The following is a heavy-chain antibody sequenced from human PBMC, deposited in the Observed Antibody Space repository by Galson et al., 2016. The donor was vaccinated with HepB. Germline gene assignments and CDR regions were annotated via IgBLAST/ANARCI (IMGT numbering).Heavy chain of an antibody. CDR2: INTRNGDT. CDR1: GYTFTNYA. Sequence: SVKVSCKASGYTFTNYAIHWVRQAPAQRLEWMGWINTRNGDTKYSQKFQGRVTITKDTSASTAYMELSSLTSEDTAVFYCARDLVSGSALTAGFNDFWGQVTLLTVSS. CDR3: ARDLVSGSALTAGFNDF. V-gene: IGHV1-3*04. D-gene: IGHD2-21*02. J-gene: IGHJ4*02.